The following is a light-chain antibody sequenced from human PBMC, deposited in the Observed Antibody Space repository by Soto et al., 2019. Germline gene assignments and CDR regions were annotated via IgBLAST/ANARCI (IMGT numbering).Light chain of an antibody. CDR1: NSNIGNNY. CDR3: TSFSSSTSLYV. Sequence: QSVLAQPPSVSAAPGQRVTISCSGSNSNIGNNYVSWYQQLPGKAPKLMIYQVTIRPSGISNRFSGSKSGNTASLTISGLQAEDEADYYCTSFSSSTSLYVFGTGTKVTGL. CDR2: QVT. V-gene: IGLV2-14*01. J-gene: IGLJ1*01.